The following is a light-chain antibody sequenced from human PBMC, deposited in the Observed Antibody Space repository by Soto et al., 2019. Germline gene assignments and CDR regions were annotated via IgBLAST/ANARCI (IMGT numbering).Light chain of an antibody. CDR3: SSHTSSNTLV. V-gene: IGLV2-14*01. J-gene: IGLJ1*01. CDR2: EVS. CDR1: SSAFSHYKY. Sequence: QSALTQPASVSGSPGQSITISCTGTSSAFSHYKYVSWYQQYSGKAPKLMIYEVSNRPSGVSNRFSGSKSGNTASLTISGLQADDEADYYCSSHTSSNTLVFGTGTKVTVL.